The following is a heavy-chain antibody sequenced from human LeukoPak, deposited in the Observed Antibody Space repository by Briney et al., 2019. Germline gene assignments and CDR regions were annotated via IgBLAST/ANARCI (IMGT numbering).Heavy chain of an antibody. D-gene: IGHD2-8*01. Sequence: PSETLSLTCTVSGGSISSYYWSWIRQPAGKGLEWIGRIYTSGSTNYNPSLKSRVTMSVDTSKNQFSLKLSSVTTAATAVYYWTRDRANGVSAEWGQGTLVTVSS. CDR1: GGSISSYY. CDR3: TRDRANGVSAE. J-gene: IGHJ4*02. V-gene: IGHV4-4*07. CDR2: IYTSGST.